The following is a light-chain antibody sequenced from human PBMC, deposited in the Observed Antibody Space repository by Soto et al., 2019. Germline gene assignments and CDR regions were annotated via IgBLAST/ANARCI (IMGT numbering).Light chain of an antibody. CDR1: QGISGY. CDR3: HQYYSYFT. V-gene: IGKV1-8*01. J-gene: IGKJ3*01. CDR2: AAS. Sequence: AIRMTQSPSSFSASTGDRVTITCRASQGISGYLAWYQQKPGKAPKLLIYAASTLQSGVPSRFSGSGPGTDFTLTISRLHSEDFATYYCHQYYSYFTFRPVTKVDIK.